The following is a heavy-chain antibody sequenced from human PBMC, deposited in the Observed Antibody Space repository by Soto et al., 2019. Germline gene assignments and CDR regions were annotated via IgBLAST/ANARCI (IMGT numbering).Heavy chain of an antibody. V-gene: IGHV4-59*01. CDR1: GGYMSNYY. D-gene: IGHD2-2*01. CDR2: MIYSGNA. J-gene: IGHJ4*02. CDR3: ARDRGCSSTSCYPTEFDY. Sequence: SETLSLTCTVSGGYMSNYYWGWVRQPPGKGLEWIGYMIYSGNANYNPSIRGRVTISVDVSKSQFSLKLTSVTTADTAVYYCARDRGCSSTSCYPTEFDYWGQGTLVTVSS.